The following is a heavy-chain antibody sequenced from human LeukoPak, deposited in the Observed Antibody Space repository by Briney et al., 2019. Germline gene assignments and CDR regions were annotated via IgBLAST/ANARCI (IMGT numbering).Heavy chain of an antibody. V-gene: IGHV3-30*18. J-gene: IGHJ6*02. CDR3: AKDRYRYSNYVGGSYYYYYGMDV. Sequence: PGRSLRLSCAASGFTFSSYGMHWVRQAPGKVLEWVAVISYDGSNKYYADSVKGRFTISRDNSKNTLYLQMNSLRAEDTAVYYCAKDRYRYSNYVGGSYYYYYGMDVWGQGTTVTVSS. D-gene: IGHD4-11*01. CDR2: ISYDGSNK. CDR1: GFTFSSYG.